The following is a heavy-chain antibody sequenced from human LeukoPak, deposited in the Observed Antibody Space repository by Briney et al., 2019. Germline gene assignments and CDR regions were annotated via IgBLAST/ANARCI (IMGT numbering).Heavy chain of an antibody. CDR2: VNPDSGNT. D-gene: IGHD2-2*02. CDR3: ARGSHRGYCTTSNCYTVDY. J-gene: IGHJ4*01. Sequence: GASVKVSCKAARYTFTSYDINWVRQAPGQGLEWVGWVNPDSGNTGYAQKFQGRVSMTTNTSISTAYMELGGLTSDDTAVYFCARGSHRGYCTTSNCYTVDYWGQGTLVSVSS. V-gene: IGHV1-8*01. CDR1: RYTFTSYD.